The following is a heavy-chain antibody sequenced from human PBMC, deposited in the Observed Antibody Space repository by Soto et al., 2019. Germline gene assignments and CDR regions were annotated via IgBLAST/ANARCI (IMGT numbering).Heavy chain of an antibody. J-gene: IGHJ5*02. D-gene: IGHD1-7*01. CDR3: ARELNWNYRRWFDP. CDR1: GGSFSGYY. V-gene: IGHV4-34*01. CDR2: INHSGST. Sequence: LSLTCAVYGGSFSGYYWSWIRQPPGKGLEWIGEINHSGSTNYNPSLKSRVTISVDTSKNQFSLKLSSVTAADTAVYYCARELNWNYRRWFDPWGQGTLVTVSS.